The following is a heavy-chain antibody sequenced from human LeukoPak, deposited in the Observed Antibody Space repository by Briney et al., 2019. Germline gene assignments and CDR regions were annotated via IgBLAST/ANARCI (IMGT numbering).Heavy chain of an antibody. CDR1: GGTFSSYA. CDR2: IIPIFGTA. Sequence: ASVKVSCKASGGTFSSYAISWVRQAPGQGLEWIGGIIPIFGTANYAQKFQGRVTITTDESTSTAYMELSSLRSEDTAVYYCARDPSYCGGDCYGEWGQGTLVTVSS. V-gene: IGHV1-69*05. CDR3: ARDPSYCGGDCYGE. D-gene: IGHD2-21*01. J-gene: IGHJ4*02.